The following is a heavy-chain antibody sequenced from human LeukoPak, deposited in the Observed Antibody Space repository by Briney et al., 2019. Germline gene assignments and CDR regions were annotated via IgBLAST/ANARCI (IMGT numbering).Heavy chain of an antibody. J-gene: IGHJ4*02. Sequence: SETLSLTCTVSGGSISSNSFYWGWIRQPPGKGLEWIGSIYYSGIIYYNPSLKSRVTISVDTSKNQFSLKLSSVTAADTAVYYCARDTMSTTYFDFWGQGTLVTVSS. CDR2: IYYSGII. CDR1: GGSISSNSFY. V-gene: IGHV4-39*07. CDR3: ARDTMSTTYFDF. D-gene: IGHD2/OR15-2a*01.